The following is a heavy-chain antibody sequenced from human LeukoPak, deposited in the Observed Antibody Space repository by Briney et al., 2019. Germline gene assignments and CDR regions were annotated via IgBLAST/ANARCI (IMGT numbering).Heavy chain of an antibody. Sequence: TSETLSLTCTVSGDSINNYYWSWIRQPPGKGLEWIGHISYSGNTNYNPSLKSRVTISVDTSQNQFSLKLSSVTTADTAVYYCARDSYTGAHFEDTFDIWGQGTMVTVSS. CDR2: ISYSGNT. V-gene: IGHV4-59*01. D-gene: IGHD3-16*01. CDR1: GDSINNYY. CDR3: ARDSYTGAHFEDTFDI. J-gene: IGHJ3*02.